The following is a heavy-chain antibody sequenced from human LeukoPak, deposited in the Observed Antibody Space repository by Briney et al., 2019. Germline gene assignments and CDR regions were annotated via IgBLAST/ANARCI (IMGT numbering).Heavy chain of an antibody. J-gene: IGHJ4*02. V-gene: IGHV3-11*06. CDR3: ARDLGGYNFHY. D-gene: IGHD5-24*01. Sequence: SVKGRFTISRDNAKDSVYLQMNSLRAEDTAVYYCARDLGGYNFHYWGQGTLVTVSS.